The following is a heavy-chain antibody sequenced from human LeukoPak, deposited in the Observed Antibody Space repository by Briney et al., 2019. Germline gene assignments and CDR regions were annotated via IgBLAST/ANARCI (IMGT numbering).Heavy chain of an antibody. CDR1: GFTFSSYA. V-gene: IGHV3-64*01. D-gene: IGHD1-26*01. CDR3: ARVGEGATLGYYYYYMDV. CDR2: ISSNGGST. J-gene: IGHJ6*03. Sequence: SGGSLRLSCAASGFTFSSYAMHWVRQAPGKGLEYVSAISSNGGSTYYANSVEGRFTISRDNSKNTLYLQMGSLRAEDMAVYYCARVGEGATLGYYYYYMDVWGKGTTVTVSS.